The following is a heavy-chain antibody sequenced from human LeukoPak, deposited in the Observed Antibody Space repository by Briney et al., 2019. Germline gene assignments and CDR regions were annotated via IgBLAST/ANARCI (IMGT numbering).Heavy chain of an antibody. CDR3: ATPEGGALDAFDI. D-gene: IGHD1-26*01. CDR1: GGTFSSYA. Sequence: VAPVKVSCKASGGTFSSYAISCVRQAPGQGREWMGGIIPIFGTANYAQKFQGRVTITADESTSTAYMELSSLRSEDTAVYYCATPEGGALDAFDIWGQGTMVTVSS. CDR2: IIPIFGTA. V-gene: IGHV1-69*13. J-gene: IGHJ3*02.